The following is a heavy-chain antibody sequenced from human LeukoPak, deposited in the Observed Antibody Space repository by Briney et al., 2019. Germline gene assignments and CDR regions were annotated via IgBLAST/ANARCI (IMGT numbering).Heavy chain of an antibody. J-gene: IGHJ4*02. Sequence: PSETLSLTCTVSGGSTSSSSYYWGWIRQPPGKGLEWIGSIYYSGSTYYNPSLKRRVTISVDTSKNQFSLKLSSVTAADTAVYYCARDPTFLWFGEKSEDYWGQGTLVTVSS. CDR1: GGSTSSSSYY. CDR2: IYYSGST. CDR3: ARDPTFLWFGEKSEDY. D-gene: IGHD3-10*01. V-gene: IGHV4-39*07.